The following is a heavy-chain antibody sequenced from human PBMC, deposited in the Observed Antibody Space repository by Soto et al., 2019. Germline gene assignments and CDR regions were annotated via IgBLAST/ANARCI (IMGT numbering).Heavy chain of an antibody. J-gene: IGHJ5*02. D-gene: IGHD4-4*01. CDR1: GGSISSSSYY. CDR2: IHYSGST. CDR3: ARHKSNYRIPGASNWFDP. V-gene: IGHV4-39*01. Sequence: QLQLQESGPGLVKPSETLSLTCTVSGGSISSSSYYWGWIRQPPGKGLEWIGRIHYSGSTYYHPSRKSRVTISLDTSKNPSSLKLSSVTAADTAVYYWARHKSNYRIPGASNWFDPGGQGTLVTVSS.